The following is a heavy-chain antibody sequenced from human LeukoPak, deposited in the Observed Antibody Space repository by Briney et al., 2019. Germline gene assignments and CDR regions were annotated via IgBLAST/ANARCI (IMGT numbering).Heavy chain of an antibody. CDR3: ARVRPTYSSSWSDRSNYFDY. J-gene: IGHJ4*02. CDR2: IIPIFGTA. D-gene: IGHD6-13*01. V-gene: IGHV1-69*13. CDR1: GDTFNSYA. Sequence: GASVKVSCKASGDTFNSYAIAWVRQAPGQGLEWMGGIIPIFGTANYAQKFQGRVTITADESTSTAYMELSSLRSEDTAVYYCARVRPTYSSSWSDRSNYFDYWGQGTLVTVSS.